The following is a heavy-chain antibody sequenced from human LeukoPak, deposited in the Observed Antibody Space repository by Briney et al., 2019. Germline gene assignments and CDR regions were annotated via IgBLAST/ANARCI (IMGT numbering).Heavy chain of an antibody. CDR1: GGSISPYY. Sequence: PSETLSLTCTVSGGSISPYYWSWIRQPAGKGLEWIGRMYASGSTNYNPALQSRVNISVDKSKKHFSLTLSSVTAADTAVYYCARLSNYYDTTSGYYYSFDHWGQGTLVPVSS. J-gene: IGHJ4*02. CDR2: MYASGST. V-gene: IGHV4-4*07. CDR3: ARLSNYYDTTSGYYYSFDH. D-gene: IGHD3-22*01.